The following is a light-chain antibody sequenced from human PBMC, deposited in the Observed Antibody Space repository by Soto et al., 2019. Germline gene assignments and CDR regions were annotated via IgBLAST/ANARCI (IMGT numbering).Light chain of an antibody. Sequence: QSVLTQPPSASGSPGQSVTIYCTGTSSDVGGYNYVSWYQHHPGKAPKLMIYEVTKRPSGVPDRFSGSKSGNTASLTVSGLQAEDEADYYCSSYAGSNNFVVFGGGTKLTVL. CDR1: SSDVGGYNY. J-gene: IGLJ2*01. CDR3: SSYAGSNNFVV. V-gene: IGLV2-8*01. CDR2: EVT.